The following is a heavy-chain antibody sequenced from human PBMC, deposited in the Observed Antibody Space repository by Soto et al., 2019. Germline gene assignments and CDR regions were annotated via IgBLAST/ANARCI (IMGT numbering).Heavy chain of an antibody. V-gene: IGHV3-66*01. Sequence: EVQLVESGGGLVQPGGSLRLSCAASGFTVSSNYMSWVRQAPGKGLEWVSVIYSGGSTYYADSVKGRFTISRDNSKNTLYLQMNSLRAEDTAVYYCASEHYGSGSYVFDPWGQGTLVTVSS. CDR3: ASEHYGSGSYVFDP. CDR1: GFTVSSNY. J-gene: IGHJ5*02. CDR2: IYSGGST. D-gene: IGHD3-10*01.